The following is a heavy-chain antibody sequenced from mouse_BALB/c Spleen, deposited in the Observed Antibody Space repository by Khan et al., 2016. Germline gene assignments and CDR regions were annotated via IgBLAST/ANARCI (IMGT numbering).Heavy chain of an antibody. Sequence: EVELVESGGGLVKPGGSLKLSCAASGFTFSDYYMYWVRQTPEKRLEWVATISDGGSYTYYPDSVKGRFTISRDNAKNNLYLKMSSLKSEDTAMYYCAREGLRRGFAYWGQGTLVTVSA. CDR1: GFTFSDYY. CDR3: AREGLRRGFAY. J-gene: IGHJ3*01. CDR2: ISDGGSYT. V-gene: IGHV5-4*02. D-gene: IGHD2-4*01.